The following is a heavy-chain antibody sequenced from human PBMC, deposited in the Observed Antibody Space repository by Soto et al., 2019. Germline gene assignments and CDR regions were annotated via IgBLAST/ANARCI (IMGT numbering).Heavy chain of an antibody. V-gene: IGHV3-23*01. CDR2: ISKSGGNP. D-gene: IGHD3-16*01. CDR3: AKFTLGPFYFDS. J-gene: IGHJ4*02. CDR1: GFPFSEYV. Sequence: GGSLRLSCAASGFPFSEYVMTWVRQAPGKGLEWVAGISKSGGNPYYADSVKGRFTISRDNSKNTLFLQMNSLTVEDTAEYYCAKFTLGPFYFDSWGQGSLVTVS.